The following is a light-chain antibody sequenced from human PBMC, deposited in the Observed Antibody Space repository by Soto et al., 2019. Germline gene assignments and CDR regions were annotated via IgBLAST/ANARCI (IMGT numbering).Light chain of an antibody. V-gene: IGLV1-40*01. Sequence: QSVLTQPPSVSGAPGQRLTISCTGSSSNIGADYDVHWYQQLPATAPKLLIYANSNRPSGVPDRFSGSKSGISASLAITGLQSEDEVHYYCAAWDDSLYGWVFGGGTKVTVL. CDR3: AAWDDSLYGWV. CDR2: ANS. J-gene: IGLJ3*02. CDR1: SSNIGADYD.